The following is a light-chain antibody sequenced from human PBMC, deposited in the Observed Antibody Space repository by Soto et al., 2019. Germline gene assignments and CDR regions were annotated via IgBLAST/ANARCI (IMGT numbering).Light chain of an antibody. J-gene: IGLJ1*01. V-gene: IGLV2-14*01. Sequence: HSVLTQPASVYGAPGQSTTISCTGTSSDVGGYNYVSWYQQHPGKAPKLMIYDVSNRPSGASNRFSGSKSGNTASLTISGLQAEDEADYYCSSYTSSSTLYVFGTGTKVTVL. CDR1: SSDVGGYNY. CDR3: SSYTSSSTLYV. CDR2: DVS.